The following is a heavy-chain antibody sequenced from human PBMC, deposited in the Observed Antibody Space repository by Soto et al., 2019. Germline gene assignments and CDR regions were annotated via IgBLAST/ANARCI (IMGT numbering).Heavy chain of an antibody. CDR1: GFTFSGYS. CDR3: ARGGIFTGYDQ. Sequence: EVQLVESGGGLVKPGGSLRLSCTASGFTFSGYSMTWVRQAPGKGLEWVAALSSGSDYIYYADPVKGRFIISRDNAKDSLYLQMNSLRAEDTAVYYCARGGIFTGYDQWGQGTLVTVSS. J-gene: IGHJ5*02. D-gene: IGHD3-9*01. V-gene: IGHV3-21*01. CDR2: LSSGSDYI.